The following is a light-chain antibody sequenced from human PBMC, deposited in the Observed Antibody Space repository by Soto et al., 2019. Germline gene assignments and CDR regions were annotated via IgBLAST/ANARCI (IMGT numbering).Light chain of an antibody. CDR2: DVI. J-gene: IGLJ2*01. CDR3: SSYTSSGTLVV. CDR1: RSDVGGYNY. V-gene: IGLV2-14*01. Sequence: QSALTQPASVSGSPGQSITISCTGTRSDVGGYNYVSWYQQHPGKAPKLMIFDVITRPSEVSNRFSGSKSGNTASLTISGLQAEDEADYYCSSYTSSGTLVVFGGGTKLTVL.